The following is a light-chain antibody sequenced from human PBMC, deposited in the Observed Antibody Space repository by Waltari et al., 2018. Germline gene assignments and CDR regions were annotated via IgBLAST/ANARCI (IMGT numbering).Light chain of an antibody. J-gene: IGKJ1*01. V-gene: IGKV3-11*01. CDR1: QSVSSY. CDR3: QQRSNWPPTWT. Sequence: EIVLTQSQATLSLSPGERATLSCRASQSVSSYLAWYQQKPGQAPRLLIYDASNRATGIPARFSGSGSGTDFTLTISSLEPEDFAVYYCQQRSNWPPTWTFGQGTKVEIK. CDR2: DAS.